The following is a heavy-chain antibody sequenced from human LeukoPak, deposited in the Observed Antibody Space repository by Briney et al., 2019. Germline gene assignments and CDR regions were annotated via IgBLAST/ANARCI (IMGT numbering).Heavy chain of an antibody. CDR1: GFTFGSYA. V-gene: IGHV3-23*01. D-gene: IGHD1-26*01. Sequence: GGSLRLSCAASGFTFGSYAMSWVRQAPGKGLEWVSAISGSGGSTYYADSVKGRFTISRDNSKNTLYLQMNSLRAEDTAVYYCAKDLQDSWGAFDIWGQGTMVTVSS. CDR3: AKDLQDSWGAFDI. CDR2: ISGSGGST. J-gene: IGHJ3*02.